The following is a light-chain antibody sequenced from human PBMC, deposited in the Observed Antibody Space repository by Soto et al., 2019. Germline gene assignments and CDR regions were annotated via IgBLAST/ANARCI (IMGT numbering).Light chain of an antibody. CDR3: SSYTSSGTYV. CDR1: SSDVGSSNG. CDR2: DVT. J-gene: IGLJ1*01. V-gene: IGLV2-18*02. Sequence: QSALTQPPSVSGSPGQSVAISCTGTSSDVGSSNGVSWYQQPPGTAPKLMIYDVTNRPSGVPDRFSGFKSGNTASLTISGLQAEDEADYYCSSYTSSGTYVFGTGTKVTV.